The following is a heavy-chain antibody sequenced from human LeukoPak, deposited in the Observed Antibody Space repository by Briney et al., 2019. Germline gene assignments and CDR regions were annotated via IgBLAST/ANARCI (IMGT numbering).Heavy chain of an antibody. Sequence: GASVKVSCKASGYTFTGYCMHWVRQAPGQGLEWMGWINPNSGGTYYAQKFQGRVTMTSDTSISSAYMELSRLRSDDRAVYYCARDLYGGTSATFDYWGQGTLVTVSS. V-gene: IGHV1-2*02. D-gene: IGHD4-23*01. CDR3: ARDLYGGTSATFDY. CDR2: INPNSGGT. J-gene: IGHJ4*02. CDR1: GYTFTGYC.